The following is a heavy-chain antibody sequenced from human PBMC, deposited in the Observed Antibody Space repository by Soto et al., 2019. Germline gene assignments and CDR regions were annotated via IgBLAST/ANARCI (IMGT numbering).Heavy chain of an antibody. CDR2: IVVGSGNT. V-gene: IGHV1-58*02. J-gene: IGHJ6*02. CDR3: AAVRYCSSTSCYSTYDYYYYGMDV. CDR1: GFTFTSSA. Sequence: QMQLVQSGPEVKKPGTSVKVSCKASGFTFTSSAMQWVRQARGQRLEWIGWIVVGSGNTNYAQKFQERVTITRDMSTSTAYMELSSLRSEVTAVYYCAAVRYCSSTSCYSTYDYYYYGMDVWGQGTTVTVSS. D-gene: IGHD2-2*01.